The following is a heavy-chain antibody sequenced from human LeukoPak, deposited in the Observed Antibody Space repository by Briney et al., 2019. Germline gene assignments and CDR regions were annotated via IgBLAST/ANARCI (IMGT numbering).Heavy chain of an antibody. CDR1: GYTFTSYG. Sequence: GASVKVSCKASGYTFTSYGISWVRQAPGQGLEWMGRINPNSGGPNYGQKFQGTVTMTRDTSISTAYLELRNLRSDDTAAYYCVRGYSYGFYFDYWGQGSLVTVSS. J-gene: IGHJ4*02. CDR3: VRGYSYGFYFDY. D-gene: IGHD5-18*01. V-gene: IGHV1-2*06. CDR2: INPNSGGP.